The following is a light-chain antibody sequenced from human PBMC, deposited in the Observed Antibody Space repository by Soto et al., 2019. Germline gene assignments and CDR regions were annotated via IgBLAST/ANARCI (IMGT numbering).Light chain of an antibody. CDR1: QSLSSRS. V-gene: IGKV3-20*01. Sequence: GWTQYQGTLSLSPGERATVSCRSSQSLSSRSLAWYQQKVGQAPRLLIYGTSSRATGIADRFSGSKSGTDFTLTIRGLEPEDAALYYCQQYGSSPIPFGQRTRPAIK. CDR2: GTS. J-gene: IGKJ5*01. CDR3: QQYGSSPIP.